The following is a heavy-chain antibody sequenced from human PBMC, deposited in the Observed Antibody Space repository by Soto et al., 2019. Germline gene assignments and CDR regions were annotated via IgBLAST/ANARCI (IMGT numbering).Heavy chain of an antibody. D-gene: IGHD3-3*02. V-gene: IGHV4-59*01. J-gene: IGHJ6*02. Sequence: SETLSLTCTVSGASITRYYWSWIRQPPGKGLEWSGYIHYSGRTNYNPSLKSRVTMSVDTSNNQFSLKVTSVTAADTAIYYCVRSNPNRIYGVFIPHDMDVWGPGITVTVSS. CDR1: GASITRYY. CDR2: IHYSGRT. CDR3: VRSNPNRIYGVFIPHDMDV.